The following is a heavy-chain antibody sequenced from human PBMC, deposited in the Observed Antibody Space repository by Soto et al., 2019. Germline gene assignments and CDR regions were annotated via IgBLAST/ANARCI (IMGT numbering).Heavy chain of an antibody. V-gene: IGHV3-30*18. CDR1: GFTFSSYG. J-gene: IGHJ4*02. CDR2: ISYDGSNK. CDR3: AKEWFGESLIDY. Sequence: GGSLRLSCAASGFTFSSYGMHWVRQAPGKGLEWVAVISYDGSNKYYADSVKGRFTISRDNSKNTLYLQMNSLRAEDTAVYYCAKEWFGESLIDYWGQGTLDIVSS. D-gene: IGHD3-10*01.